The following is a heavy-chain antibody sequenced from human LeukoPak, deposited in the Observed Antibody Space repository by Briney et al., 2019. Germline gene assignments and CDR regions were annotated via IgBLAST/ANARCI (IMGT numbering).Heavy chain of an antibody. CDR2: ISSSGAST. D-gene: IGHD4-17*01. J-gene: IGHJ4*02. Sequence: PGGSLRLSCAVSGVTFSSYAMSWVRQAPGKGLEWVSAISSSGASTYYADSVKGRFTISRDNSKNTLFLQMNSLRAEDTALYYCARETGSAVGSTDFDYWGQGTLVTVSS. CDR3: ARETGSAVGSTDFDY. V-gene: IGHV3-23*01. CDR1: GVTFSSYA.